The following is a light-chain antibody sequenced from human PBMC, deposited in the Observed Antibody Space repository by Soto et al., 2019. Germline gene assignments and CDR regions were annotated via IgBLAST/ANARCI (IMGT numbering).Light chain of an antibody. CDR1: SSDIGFSKY. CDR3: ASWDDRLNGPV. Sequence: QSALTQPASVSGSPGQSITISCTGTSSDIGFSKYVSWCLQHPGTAPKLILYDVSHRPSGIPDRFSGSKSGTSASLAISGLHSEDGVDYYCASWDDRLNGPVFGGGTKLTVL. J-gene: IGLJ3*02. CDR2: DVS. V-gene: IGLV2-14*03.